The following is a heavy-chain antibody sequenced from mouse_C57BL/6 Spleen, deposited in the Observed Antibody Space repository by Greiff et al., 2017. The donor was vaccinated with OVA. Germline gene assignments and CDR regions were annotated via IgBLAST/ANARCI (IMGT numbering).Heavy chain of an antibody. CDR3: ARQGVTYETWFAY. CDR1: GFTFSDYG. D-gene: IGHD5-1*01. V-gene: IGHV5-17*01. J-gene: IGHJ3*01. CDR2: ISSGSSTI. Sequence: EVHLVESGGGLVKPGGSLKLSCAASGFTFSDYGMHWVRQAPEKGLEWVAYISSGSSTIYYADTVKGRFTISRDNAKNTLFLQMTSLRSEDTAMYYGARQGVTYETWFAYWGQGTLVTVSA.